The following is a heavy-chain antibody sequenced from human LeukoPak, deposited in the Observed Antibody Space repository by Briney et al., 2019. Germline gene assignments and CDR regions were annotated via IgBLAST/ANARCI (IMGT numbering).Heavy chain of an antibody. CDR1: GYTFSSYW. D-gene: IGHD3-16*01. CDR2: IKQDGSEK. Sequence: GGSLRLSCAASGYTFSSYWMSWVRQAPGKGLEWVANIKQDGSEKYYVDSVKGRFTISRDNAKNSLYLQMNSLRAEDTAVYYCARESLTFGRAFDIWGQGTMVTVSS. CDR3: ARESLTFGRAFDI. J-gene: IGHJ3*02. V-gene: IGHV3-7*01.